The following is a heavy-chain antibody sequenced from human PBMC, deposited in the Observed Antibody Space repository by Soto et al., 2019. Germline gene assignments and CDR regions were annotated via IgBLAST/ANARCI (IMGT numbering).Heavy chain of an antibody. CDR3: ARDKITCLFGY. V-gene: IGHV4-39*07. Sequence: PSETLSLTCTVSGGSISSSSYYWGWIRQPPGRGLEGIGSIYYSGSTYYNPSLKSCVTISVATSKTQFSLKHTSVTAAATVLYCCARDKITCLFGYRGQGTPVPVSS. CDR2: IYYSGST. D-gene: IGHD3-10*01. J-gene: IGHJ4*02. CDR1: GGSISSSSYY.